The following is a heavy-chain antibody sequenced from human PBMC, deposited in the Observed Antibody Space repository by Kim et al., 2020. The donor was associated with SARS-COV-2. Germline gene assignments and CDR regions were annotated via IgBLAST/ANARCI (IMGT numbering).Heavy chain of an antibody. V-gene: IGHV3-7*03. CDR1: RFTFSNDW. D-gene: IGHD3-3*01. J-gene: IGHJ3*02. Sequence: GGSLRLSCAASRFTFSNDWMTWVRQAPRKGLEWVANIKEDGSEKYYVDSVKGRFTISRDNAKNSLYLQMNSLRAGDTAVYYCARASSVTIFGVLRGNYAFDMWGQGTLVTVSS. CDR2: IKEDGSEK. CDR3: ARASSVTIFGVLRGNYAFDM.